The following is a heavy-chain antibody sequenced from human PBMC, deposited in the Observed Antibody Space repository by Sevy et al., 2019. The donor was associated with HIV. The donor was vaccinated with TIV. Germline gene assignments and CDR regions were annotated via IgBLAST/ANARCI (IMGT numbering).Heavy chain of an antibody. CDR2: ISSRGSTI. Sequence: GGSLRLSCAASGFTFSDNYTSWIRQAPGKGLEWVSYISSRGSTIYYADSVKGRFTISRDNANNSLYLQMKSLGAEDTAVYYCARVRYNYGSYYFDHWGQGTLVTVSS. CDR1: GFTFSDNY. V-gene: IGHV3-11*01. CDR3: ARVRYNYGSYYFDH. J-gene: IGHJ4*02. D-gene: IGHD5-18*01.